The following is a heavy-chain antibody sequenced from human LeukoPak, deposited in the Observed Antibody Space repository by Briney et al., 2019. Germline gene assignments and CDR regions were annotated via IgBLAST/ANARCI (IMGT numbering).Heavy chain of an antibody. Sequence: GGSLRLSRAASGFTFSSYSMNWVRQAPGKGLEWVSSISSSSSYIYYADSVKGRFTISRDNAKNSLYLQMNSLRAEDTAVYYCARAVGYCSSTSCYEYYFDYWGQGTLVTVSS. V-gene: IGHV3-21*01. J-gene: IGHJ4*02. CDR3: ARAVGYCSSTSCYEYYFDY. CDR1: GFTFSSYS. D-gene: IGHD2-2*01. CDR2: ISSSSSYI.